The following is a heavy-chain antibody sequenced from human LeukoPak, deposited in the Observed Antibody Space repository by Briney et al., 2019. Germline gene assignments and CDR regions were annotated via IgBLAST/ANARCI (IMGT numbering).Heavy chain of an antibody. CDR1: SGSINSVSYY. Sequence: SETLSLTRTVSSGSINSVSYYWGWIRQPPGKGLEWIGSIYYSGGTYFNPSLKSRVTISVDTSKDQFSLKLSSVTAADTALYYCARLRHINNDYWYFDYWGQGTLVTVSS. V-gene: IGHV4-39*01. CDR2: IYYSGGT. D-gene: IGHD1-1*01. CDR3: ARLRHINNDYWYFDY. J-gene: IGHJ4*02.